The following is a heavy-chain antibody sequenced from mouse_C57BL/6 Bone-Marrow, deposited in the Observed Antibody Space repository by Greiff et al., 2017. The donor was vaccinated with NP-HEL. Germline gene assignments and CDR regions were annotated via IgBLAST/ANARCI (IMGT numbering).Heavy chain of an antibody. Sequence: QVQLQQSGAELVKPGASVKMSCKASGYTFTSYWITWVKQRPGQGLEWIGDIYPGSGSTNYNEKFKSKATLTVDTSSSTAYMQLSSLTSEDSAVYYCARKRGYGNPFAYWGQGTLVTVSA. CDR1: GYTFTSYW. CDR3: ARKRGYGNPFAY. V-gene: IGHV1-55*01. CDR2: IYPGSGST. J-gene: IGHJ3*01. D-gene: IGHD2-1*01.